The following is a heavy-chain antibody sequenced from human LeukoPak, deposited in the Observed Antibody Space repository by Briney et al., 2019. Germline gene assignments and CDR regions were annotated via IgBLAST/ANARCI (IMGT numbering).Heavy chain of an antibody. V-gene: IGHV5-51*01. CDR1: GYSFTSYW. D-gene: IGHD2-2*01. CDR2: IYPGDSDT. CDR3: ARRDGYCSSTSCYADYYYGMDV. J-gene: IGHJ6*02. Sequence: GESLKISYKGSGYSFTSYWIGWVRQMPGKGLEWMGIIYPGDSDTTYSPSFQGQVTISADKSISTAYLQWSSLKASDTAMYYCARRDGYCSSTSCYADYYYGMDVWGQGTTVTVSS.